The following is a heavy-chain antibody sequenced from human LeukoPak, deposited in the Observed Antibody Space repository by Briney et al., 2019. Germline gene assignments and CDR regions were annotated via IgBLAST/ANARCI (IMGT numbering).Heavy chain of an antibody. Sequence: PGGSLRLSCAASGFTFSSYDMHWVRQATGKGLEWVSAIGTAGDTYYPGSVKGRFTISRENAKNSLYLQMNSLRAGDTAVYYCARGREWELLTPSPAGRYNWFDPWGQGTLVTVSS. CDR3: ARGREWELLTPSPAGRYNWFDP. V-gene: IGHV3-13*01. CDR2: IGTAGDT. J-gene: IGHJ5*02. D-gene: IGHD1-26*01. CDR1: GFTFSSYD.